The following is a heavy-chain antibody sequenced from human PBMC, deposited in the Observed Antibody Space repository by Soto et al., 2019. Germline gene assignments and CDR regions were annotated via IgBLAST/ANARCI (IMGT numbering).Heavy chain of an antibody. J-gene: IGHJ4*02. D-gene: IGHD6-19*01. V-gene: IGHV3-11*01. Sequence: QVRLVESGGGSVKPGGPLRLSCEASAFIFNDHYMSWIRQAPGKGLEWVAYISSSGSTVYYAGSVEGRFTISRDNFKNSLFLQMDSLTADDTAVYYCARGLRSSYTSGWFCDFWGQGTLVTVSS. CDR1: AFIFNDHY. CDR3: ARGLRSSYTSGWFCDF. CDR2: ISSSGSTV.